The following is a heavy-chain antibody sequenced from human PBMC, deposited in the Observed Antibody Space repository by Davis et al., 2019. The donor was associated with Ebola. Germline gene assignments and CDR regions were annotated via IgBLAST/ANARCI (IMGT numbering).Heavy chain of an antibody. D-gene: IGHD3-3*01. CDR3: ARQIKLRFLGFGYYYMDV. J-gene: IGHJ6*03. Sequence: PSETLSLTCTVSGGSISSHYWSWIRQPPGKGLEWIGYIYYSGSTNYNPSLKSRVTISVDTSKNQFSLKLSSVTAADTAMYYCARQIKLRFLGFGYYYMDVWGKGTTVTVSS. V-gene: IGHV4-59*08. CDR1: GGSISSHY. CDR2: IYYSGST.